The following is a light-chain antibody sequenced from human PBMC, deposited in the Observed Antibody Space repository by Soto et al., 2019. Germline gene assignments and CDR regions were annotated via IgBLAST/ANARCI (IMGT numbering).Light chain of an antibody. V-gene: IGKV3-15*01. CDR3: QQHGGWLLT. J-gene: IGKJ4*01. CDR1: QSVGNN. Sequence: EIVLTQSPATLSVSPGERATLSCRASQSVGNNFAWYQQKPGQAPRLLIFATSTRATGAPARVSGSGSGTEFALSIRSLQAEDFAVLYCQQHGGWLLTCGGGATVQIE. CDR2: ATS.